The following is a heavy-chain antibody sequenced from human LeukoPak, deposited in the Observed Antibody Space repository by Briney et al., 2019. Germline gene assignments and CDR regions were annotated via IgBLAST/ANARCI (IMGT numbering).Heavy chain of an antibody. CDR3: ARGDCSGGICYSDSAFHI. J-gene: IGHJ3*02. Sequence: SQTLSLTCAISGDSVSSNRTTWNWIRQSPSRGLEWLGRTYYRSKWFNDYAASVKSRITINPDTSTNQFSLQTNSVTPQDTAVYYCARGDCSGGICYSDSAFHIWGQGTMVTVSS. CDR2: TYYRSKWFN. D-gene: IGHD2-15*01. CDR1: GDSVSSNRTT. V-gene: IGHV6-1*01.